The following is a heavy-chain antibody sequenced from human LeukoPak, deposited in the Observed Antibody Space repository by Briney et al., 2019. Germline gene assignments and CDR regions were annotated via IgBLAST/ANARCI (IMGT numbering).Heavy chain of an antibody. J-gene: IGHJ4*02. D-gene: IGHD3-22*01. V-gene: IGHV4-61*02. CDR3: ARSLSPDSSGYSRAFDY. CDR1: GGSTSSGSYY. CDR2: IYTSGST. Sequence: SQTLSLTCTVSGGSTSSGSYYWSWIRQPAGKGLEWIGRIYTSGSTNYNPSLKSRVTISVDTSKNQFSLKLSSVTAADTAVYYCARSLSPDSSGYSRAFDYWGQGTLVTVSS.